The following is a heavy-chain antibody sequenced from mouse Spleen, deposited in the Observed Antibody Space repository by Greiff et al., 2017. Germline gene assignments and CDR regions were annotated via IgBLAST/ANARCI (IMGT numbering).Heavy chain of an antibody. CDR1: GFTFSSYG. CDR3: ARQSRYGNYYAMDY. V-gene: IGHV5-6*01. CDR2: ISSGGSYT. Sequence: EVHLVESGGGLVKPGGSLKLSCAASGFTFSSYGMSWVRQTPDKRLEWVATISSGGSYTYYPDSVKGRFTISRDNAKNTLYLQMSSLKSEDTAMYYCARQSRYGNYYAMDYWGQGTSVTVSS. D-gene: IGHD2-14*01. J-gene: IGHJ4*01.